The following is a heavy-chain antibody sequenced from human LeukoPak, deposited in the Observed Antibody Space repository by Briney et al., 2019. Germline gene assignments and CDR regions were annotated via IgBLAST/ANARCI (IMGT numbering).Heavy chain of an antibody. Sequence: GASLRLSCAASGFTFSSYAMSWVRQAPGKGLEWVSAISGSGGSTYYADSVKGRFTISRDNSKNTLYLQMDSLRAADTAVYYCGWKPAGGHPYDYWGQGTLVTVSS. J-gene: IGHJ4*02. CDR3: GWKPAGGHPYDY. CDR2: ISGSGGST. CDR1: GFTFSSYA. V-gene: IGHV3-23*01. D-gene: IGHD6-13*01.